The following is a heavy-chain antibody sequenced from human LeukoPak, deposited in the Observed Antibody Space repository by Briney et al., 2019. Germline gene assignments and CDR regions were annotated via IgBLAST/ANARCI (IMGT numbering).Heavy chain of an antibody. D-gene: IGHD3-3*01. J-gene: IGHJ4*02. V-gene: IGHV3-9*03. CDR2: ISWNSGSI. CDR3: AKAPSYDFWSGPYYFDY. CDR1: GFTFDDYA. Sequence: PGGSLRLSCAASGFTFDDYAMHWVRQAPGKGLEWVSGISWNSGSIGYADSVKGRFTISRDNAKNSLYLQMNSLRAEDMALYYCAKAPSYDFWSGPYYFDYWGQGTLVTVSS.